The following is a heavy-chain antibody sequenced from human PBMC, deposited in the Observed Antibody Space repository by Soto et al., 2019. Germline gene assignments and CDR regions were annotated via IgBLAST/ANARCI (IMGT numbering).Heavy chain of an antibody. CDR3: SRERGIVATITRPSNALDI. Sequence: TSETLSLTCTVSGGSISSYYWGWIRQHPGKGLEWIGYIYYSGSTYYNPSLKSRVTISVDTSKNQLSLKLSSVTAADTAVYYCSRERGIVATITRPSNALDIWGQGTMVTVSS. J-gene: IGHJ3*02. V-gene: IGHV4-59*06. CDR1: GGSISSYY. D-gene: IGHD5-12*01. CDR2: IYYSGST.